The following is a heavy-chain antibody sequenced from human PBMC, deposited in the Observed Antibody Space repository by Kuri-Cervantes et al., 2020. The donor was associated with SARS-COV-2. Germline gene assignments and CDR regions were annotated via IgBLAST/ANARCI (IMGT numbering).Heavy chain of an antibody. J-gene: IGHJ5*02. CDR3: ARLIYYDNSGYYPSWFDP. D-gene: IGHD3-22*01. Sequence: SETLSLTCTVPGGSISSSSYYWGWIRQPPGKGLEWIGGISYSGSTYYNPSLKSRVTISVDTSRDQFSLELSSVTAADTAVYYCARLIYYDNSGYYPSWFDPWGQGILVTVSS. CDR1: GGSISSSSYY. V-gene: IGHV4-39*01. CDR2: ISYSGST.